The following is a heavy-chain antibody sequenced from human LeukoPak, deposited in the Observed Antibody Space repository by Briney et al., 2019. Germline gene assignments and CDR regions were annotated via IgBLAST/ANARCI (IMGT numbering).Heavy chain of an antibody. CDR2: IIPIFGTA. D-gene: IGHD6-6*01. J-gene: IGHJ5*02. V-gene: IGHV1-69*06. CDR3: ARGPDSSSVWFDP. CDR1: GGTFSRDG. Sequence: SMKVSWKGSGGTFSRDGVSWGGQGPGEGGGWRGGIIPIFGTANYAQKFQGRVTITADKSTSTAYMELSSLRSEDTAVYYCARGPDSSSVWFDPWGQGTLVTVSS.